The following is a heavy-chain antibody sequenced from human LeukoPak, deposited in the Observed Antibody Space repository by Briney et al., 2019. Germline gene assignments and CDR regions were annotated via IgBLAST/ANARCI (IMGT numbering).Heavy chain of an antibody. CDR1: GGSISSSDYY. CDR3: ASSSGFNYGCTFDY. J-gene: IGHJ4*02. D-gene: IGHD5-18*01. CDR2: IYYSGST. Sequence: SETLSLTCTVSGGSISSSDYYWGWIRQPPGKGLEWIGSIYYSGSTYYNPSLKSRVTISVDASNSQFSLNLISVTAADTAVYYCASSSGFNYGCTFDYWGQGTLVTVSS. V-gene: IGHV4-39*01.